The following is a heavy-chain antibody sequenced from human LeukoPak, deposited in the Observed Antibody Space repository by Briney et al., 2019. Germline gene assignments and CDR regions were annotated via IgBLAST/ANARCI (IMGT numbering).Heavy chain of an antibody. V-gene: IGHV3-66*01. Sequence: GGSLRLSCAASGFTFSSYAMGWVCQAPGKGLEWVSVIYSGGSTYYADSVKGRFTISRDNSKNTLYLQMNSLRAEDTAVYYCARGKQWLVPLDYWGQGTLVTVSS. CDR2: IYSGGST. J-gene: IGHJ4*02. D-gene: IGHD6-19*01. CDR3: ARGKQWLVPLDY. CDR1: GFTFSSYA.